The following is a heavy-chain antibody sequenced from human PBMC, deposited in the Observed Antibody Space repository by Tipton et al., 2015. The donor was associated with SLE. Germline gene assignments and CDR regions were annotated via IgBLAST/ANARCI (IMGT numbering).Heavy chain of an antibody. J-gene: IGHJ4*02. CDR1: GGSFSGYY. Sequence: TLSLTCAVYGGSFSGYYWSWIRQPPGKGLEWIGEINHSGSTNYNPSLKSRVTISVDTSKNQFSLKLSSVTAADTAVYYCAREGGGSLSYFDYWGQGTLVTVSS. D-gene: IGHD1-26*01. CDR2: INHSGST. V-gene: IGHV4-34*01. CDR3: AREGGGSLSYFDY.